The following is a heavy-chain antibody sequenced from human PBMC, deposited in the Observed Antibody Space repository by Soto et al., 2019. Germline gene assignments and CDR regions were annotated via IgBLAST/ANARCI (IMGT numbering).Heavy chain of an antibody. CDR1: GFTFSSYG. V-gene: IGHV3-30*18. CDR2: ISYDGSNK. D-gene: IGHD6-6*01. J-gene: IGHJ6*02. Sequence: PGGSLRLSCAASGFTFSSYGMHWVRQAPGKGPEWVAAISYDGSNKYYADSVKGRFTISRDNSKNTLYLQMNSLRAEDTAVYYCAKEGDYSSSWAYCGMDVWGQGTTVTVSS. CDR3: AKEGDYSSSWAYCGMDV.